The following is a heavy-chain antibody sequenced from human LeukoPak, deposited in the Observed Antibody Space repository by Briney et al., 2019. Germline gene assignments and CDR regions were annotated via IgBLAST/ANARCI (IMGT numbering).Heavy chain of an antibody. CDR1: GFTFSSYG. CDR3: ARDRLVRQFDY. D-gene: IGHD3-9*01. Sequence: PGGSLRLSCAASGFTFSSYGMHGVRQVPGKGLEWVAVTWSAETSKKYADSVKGRFAISRDNSKNTLYLGMNSLRVEDTAIYYCARDRLVRQFDYWGQGTLVTVSS. V-gene: IGHV3-33*01. CDR2: TWSAETSK. J-gene: IGHJ4*02.